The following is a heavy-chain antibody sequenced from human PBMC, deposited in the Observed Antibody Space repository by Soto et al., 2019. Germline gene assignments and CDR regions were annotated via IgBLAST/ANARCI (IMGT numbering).Heavy chain of an antibody. CDR2: INHSGST. Sequence: SETLSLTCAVYGGSFSGYYWSWIRQPPGKGLEWIGEINHSGSTNYNPSLKSRVTISVDTSKNQFSLKLSSVTAADTAVYYCARRNKIFGVVIIPQLNWFDPWGQGTLVTVSS. D-gene: IGHD3-3*01. CDR1: GGSFSGYY. V-gene: IGHV4-34*01. CDR3: ARRNKIFGVVIIPQLNWFDP. J-gene: IGHJ5*02.